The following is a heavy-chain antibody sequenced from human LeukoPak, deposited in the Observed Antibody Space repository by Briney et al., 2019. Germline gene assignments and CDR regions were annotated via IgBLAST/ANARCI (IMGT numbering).Heavy chain of an antibody. CDR3: AKVSSGYYDSGGYATEYYFDY. V-gene: IGHV3-30*02. Sequence: GGSLRLSCAASGFTFSNYGMHWVRQAPGKGLEWVAFIRYDGSNKYYADSVKGRFTISRDNSKNTLYLQMNSLRAEDTAVYYCAKVSSGYYDSGGYATEYYFDYWGQGTLVAVSS. CDR2: IRYDGSNK. J-gene: IGHJ4*02. CDR1: GFTFSNYG. D-gene: IGHD3-22*01.